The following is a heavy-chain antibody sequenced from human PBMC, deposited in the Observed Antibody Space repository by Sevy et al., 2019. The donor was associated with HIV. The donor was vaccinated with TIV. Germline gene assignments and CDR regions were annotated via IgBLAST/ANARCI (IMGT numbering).Heavy chain of an antibody. D-gene: IGHD3-16*01. CDR1: GFSFSSYG. CDR2: IQYDGSNK. Sequence: GGSLRLSCAASGFSFSSYGMHWVRQAPGKGLEWMSYIQYDGSNKDYADSVKGRFTISRDNSKNTLYLQMNSLRVEDRAVFYSVKEGGGEGGDHWGQGTLATVSS. V-gene: IGHV3-30*02. CDR3: VKEGGGEGGDH. J-gene: IGHJ4*02.